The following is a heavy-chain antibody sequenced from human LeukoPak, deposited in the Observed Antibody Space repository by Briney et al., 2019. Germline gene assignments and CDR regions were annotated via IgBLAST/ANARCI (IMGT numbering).Heavy chain of an antibody. D-gene: IGHD6-13*01. Sequence: SETLSLTCAVYGGSFIGFHWNWIRQAPGKGLEWIGDINHSGSTNYNPSLKSRVTISVDTSKNQFSLKLSSVAAADTAVYYCARVYYSSSYDYWYFDLWGRGTLVTVSS. CDR1: GGSFIGFH. V-gene: IGHV4-34*01. J-gene: IGHJ2*01. CDR3: ARVYYSSSYDYWYFDL. CDR2: INHSGST.